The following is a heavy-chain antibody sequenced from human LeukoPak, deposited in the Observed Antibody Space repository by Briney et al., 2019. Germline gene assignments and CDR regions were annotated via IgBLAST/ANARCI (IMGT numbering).Heavy chain of an antibody. J-gene: IGHJ4*02. V-gene: IGHV4-61*02. Sequence: SQTLSLTSTVSGGSISSGSYCWSWIRQPAGKGLEWIGGIYTSGSTNYDPSLKSRVTISVDTSRNQFSLKLSSVTAADTAVYYCARAYSSGYYPPENFFNSWGQGTLVTVSS. CDR3: ARAYSSGYYPPENFFNS. CDR1: GGSISSGSYC. CDR2: IYTSGST. D-gene: IGHD3-22*01.